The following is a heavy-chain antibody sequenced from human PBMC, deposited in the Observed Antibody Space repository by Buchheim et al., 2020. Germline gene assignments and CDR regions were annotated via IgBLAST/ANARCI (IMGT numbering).Heavy chain of an antibody. V-gene: IGHV4-34*01. D-gene: IGHD4-11*01. CDR1: GGSLSGDY. Sequence: QVQLQQWGAGLLKPSETLSLTCAVYGGSLSGDYWSWIRQPPGKGLEWIGEINHSGSTNYNPSLKSRVTISVDTSKNQFSLKLSSVTAADTAVYYCARGKSVSNYRLVRYYYGMDVWGQGTT. CDR3: ARGKSVSNYRLVRYYYGMDV. J-gene: IGHJ6*02. CDR2: INHSGST.